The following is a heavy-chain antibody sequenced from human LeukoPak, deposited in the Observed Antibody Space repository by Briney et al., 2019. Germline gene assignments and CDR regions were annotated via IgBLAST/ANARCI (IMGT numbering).Heavy chain of an antibody. V-gene: IGHV4-39*07. CDR2: IYYSGST. CDR3: ARDFKCSSSNAGIDY. CDR1: GGSISSSSYY. D-gene: IGHD6-6*01. J-gene: IGHJ4*02. Sequence: PSETLSLTCTVSGGSISSSSYYWGWIRQPPGKGLEWIGSIYYSGSTYYNPSLKSRVTISVDTSKNQFSLKLSSVTAADTAVYYCARDFKCSSSNAGIDYWGQGTLVTVSS.